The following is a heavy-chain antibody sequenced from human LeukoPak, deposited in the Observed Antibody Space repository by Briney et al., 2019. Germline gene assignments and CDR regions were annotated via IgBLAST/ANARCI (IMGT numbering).Heavy chain of an antibody. Sequence: ASVKVSCKASGYTFTSYDINWVRQATGQGLEWMGWMNPNSGNTGYAQKFQGRVTMTRNTSISTAYMELSSLRSEDTAVYYCARGSGFWSGYGNYYYMDVWGKRTTVTVSS. CDR2: MNPNSGNT. J-gene: IGHJ6*03. CDR3: ARGSGFWSGYGNYYYMDV. D-gene: IGHD3-3*01. CDR1: GYTFTSYD. V-gene: IGHV1-8*01.